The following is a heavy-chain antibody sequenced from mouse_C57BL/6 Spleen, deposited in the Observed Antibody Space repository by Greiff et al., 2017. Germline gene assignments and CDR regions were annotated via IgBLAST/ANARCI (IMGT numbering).Heavy chain of an antibody. V-gene: IGHV1-22*01. CDR1: GYTFTDYN. CDR3: ARDGSSGAWFAY. D-gene: IGHD1-1*01. CDR2: INPNNGGT. Sequence: VQLQQSGPELVKPGASVKMSCKASGYTFTDYNMHWVKQSHGKSLEWIGYINPNNGGTSYNQKFKGKATLTVNKSSSTAYMELRSLTSEDSAVYYCARDGSSGAWFAYWGQGTLATVSA. J-gene: IGHJ3*01.